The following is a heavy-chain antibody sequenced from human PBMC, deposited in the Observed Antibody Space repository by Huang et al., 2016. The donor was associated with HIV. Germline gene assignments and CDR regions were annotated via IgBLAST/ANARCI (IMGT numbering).Heavy chain of an antibody. Sequence: QVHLVQSGAEVKKPGSSVRVSCTASGGSFKFSGIGWVRQAPGQGLGWLGGILPMLGRANDSQKMSDRVTMPARESTTTVYMDLTSLRPEDTAVYYCASGASYEIWTPYYSGWHYSMDVWGEGTTVTVSS. J-gene: IGHJ6*03. CDR3: ASGASYEIWTPYYSGWHYSMDV. D-gene: IGHD3-9*01. CDR2: ILPMLGRA. CDR1: GGSFKFSG. V-gene: IGHV1-69*13.